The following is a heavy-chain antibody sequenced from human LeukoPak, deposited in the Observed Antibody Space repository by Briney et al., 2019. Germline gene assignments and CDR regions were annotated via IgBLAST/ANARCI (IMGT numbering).Heavy chain of an antibody. J-gene: IGHJ4*02. Sequence: GKSLRLSCAASGFTFSSYAMHWVRQAPGKGLEWVAVISYDGSNKYYADSVKGRFTISRDNSKNTLYLQMNSLRAEDTAVYYCAIHYDFWSGDKFDYWGQGTLVTVSS. CDR3: AIHYDFWSGDKFDY. CDR1: GFTFSSYA. D-gene: IGHD3-3*01. CDR2: ISYDGSNK. V-gene: IGHV3-30-3*01.